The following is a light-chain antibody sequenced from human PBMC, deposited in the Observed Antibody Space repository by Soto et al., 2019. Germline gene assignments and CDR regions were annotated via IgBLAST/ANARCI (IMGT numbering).Light chain of an antibody. V-gene: IGKV1-33*01. CDR1: RDITNY. CDR3: QQYDNLPGT. J-gene: IGKJ2*02. CDR2: DAS. Sequence: DIQMTQSPSSLSASVGDRVTITCQASRDITNYLNWYQQKPGKAPKLLIYDASNLETGVPSRFSGSGSGTDLTFTISSLQPEDIATYYCQQYDNLPGTFGQGTKLEIK.